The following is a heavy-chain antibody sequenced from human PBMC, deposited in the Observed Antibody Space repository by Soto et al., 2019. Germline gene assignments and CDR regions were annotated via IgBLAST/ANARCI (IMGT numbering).Heavy chain of an antibody. V-gene: IGHV3-23*01. CDR3: AKRPLDYGGYFDY. CDR1: GFTFSSYA. CDR2: ISGSGGST. D-gene: IGHD4-17*01. J-gene: IGHJ4*02. Sequence: EVQLLESGGGLVQPGGSLRLSCAASGFTFSSYAMSWVRQAPGTGLEWVSAISGSGGSTYYADSVKGRFTISRDNSKNTLYLQMNSLRAEDTAVYYCAKRPLDYGGYFDYWGQGTLVTVSS.